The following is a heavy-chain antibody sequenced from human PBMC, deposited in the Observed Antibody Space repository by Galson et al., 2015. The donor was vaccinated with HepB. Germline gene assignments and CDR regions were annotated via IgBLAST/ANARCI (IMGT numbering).Heavy chain of an antibody. CDR1: GYSFTSYW. J-gene: IGHJ5*02. CDR3: ARHNFFMGGGRQERDWFDP. D-gene: IGHD3-16*01. V-gene: IGHV5-51*01. CDR2: IYPGDSDT. Sequence: SGAEVKKPGESLKISCKGSGYSFTSYWIGCVRQMPGKGLEWMGIIYPGDSDTRYSPSFQGQVTISADKSISTAYLQWSSLKASDTAMYYCARHNFFMGGGRQERDWFDPWGQGTLVTVSS.